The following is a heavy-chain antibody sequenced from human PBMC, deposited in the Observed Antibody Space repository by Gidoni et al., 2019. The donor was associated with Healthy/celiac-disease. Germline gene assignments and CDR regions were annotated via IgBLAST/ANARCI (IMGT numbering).Heavy chain of an antibody. CDR1: VGTFSSYA. D-gene: IGHD5-12*01. CDR2: IIPIFGTA. Sequence: QVQLVPSGAEVKKPGSSVKVSCKASVGTFSSYAISWVRQAPGQGLEWMGGIIPIFGTANYAQKFQGRVTITADESTSTAYMELSSLRSEDTAVYYCARDAGGYRSAWFDPWGQGTLVTVSS. J-gene: IGHJ5*02. V-gene: IGHV1-69*01. CDR3: ARDAGGYRSAWFDP.